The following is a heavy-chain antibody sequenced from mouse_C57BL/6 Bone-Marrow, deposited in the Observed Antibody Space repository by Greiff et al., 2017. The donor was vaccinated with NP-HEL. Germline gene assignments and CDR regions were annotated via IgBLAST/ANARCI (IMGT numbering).Heavy chain of an antibody. J-gene: IGHJ2*01. Sequence: EVKLQESGGDLVKPGGSLKLSCAASGFTFSSYGMSWVRQTPDKRLEWVATISSGGSYTYYPDSVKGRFTISRDNAKNTLYLQMSSLKSEDTAMYYCARHEVLRYFDYWGQGTTLTVSS. CDR1: GFTFSSYG. D-gene: IGHD1-1*01. V-gene: IGHV5-6*01. CDR2: ISSGGSYT. CDR3: ARHEVLRYFDY.